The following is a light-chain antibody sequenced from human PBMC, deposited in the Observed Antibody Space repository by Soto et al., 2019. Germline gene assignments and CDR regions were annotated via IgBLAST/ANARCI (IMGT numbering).Light chain of an antibody. V-gene: IGLV2-14*01. CDR3: NSYTSDNRDYV. CDR1: GSDVGAYTS. CDR2: EVS. Sequence: QSVLTQPASVSVSPGQSITVSCTGSGSDVGAYTSVSWYQQHPGNAPKLMIYEVSNRPSGVSRRFSGSKSGNTASLTISGLQAEDEAHYYCNSYTSDNRDYVFGTGTKVTVL. J-gene: IGLJ1*01.